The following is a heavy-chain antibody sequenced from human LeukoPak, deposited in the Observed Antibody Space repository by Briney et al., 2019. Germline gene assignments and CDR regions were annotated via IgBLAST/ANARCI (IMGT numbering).Heavy chain of an antibody. CDR3: ARDQRYYGSGSYFRFDY. J-gene: IGHJ4*02. V-gene: IGHV4-59*01. Sequence: SETLSLTCTVSGGSISSYYWSWIRQPPGKGLEWIGYIYYSGSTNYNPSLKSRVTISVDTSKNQFSLKLSSVTAADTAVYYCARDQRYYGSGSYFRFDYWGQGTLVTVSS. CDR1: GGSISSYY. CDR2: IYYSGST. D-gene: IGHD3-10*01.